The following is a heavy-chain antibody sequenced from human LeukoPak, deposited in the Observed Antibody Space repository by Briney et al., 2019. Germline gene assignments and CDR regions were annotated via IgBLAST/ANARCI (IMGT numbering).Heavy chain of an antibody. CDR3: ASYGSGSYLGHYYYYVDV. CDR1: GGSFSGYY. V-gene: IGHV4-34*01. D-gene: IGHD3-10*01. Sequence: SETLSLTCAVYGGSFSGYYWSWIRQPPGKGLEWIGEINHSGSTNYNPSLKSRVTISVDTSKNQFSLKLSSVTAADTAVYYCASYGSGSYLGHYYYYVDVWGKGTTVTVS. J-gene: IGHJ6*03. CDR2: INHSGST.